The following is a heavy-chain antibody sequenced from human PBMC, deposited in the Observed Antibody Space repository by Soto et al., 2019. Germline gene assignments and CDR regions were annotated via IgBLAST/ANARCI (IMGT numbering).Heavy chain of an antibody. Sequence: QVQLGESGGGVVQPGTSLRLSCAASGFTFNNYGMHWVRQAPGTGLEWVAAISSHGSEKYYADSVEGRLTISRDNSKNTLYLQVHSLRAEDTAVYYCAKDQGIAASHGIDWGQGTMVTVSS. CDR1: GFTFNNYG. CDR2: ISSHGSEK. V-gene: IGHV3-30*18. CDR3: AKDQGIAASHGID. D-gene: IGHD6-13*01. J-gene: IGHJ3*01.